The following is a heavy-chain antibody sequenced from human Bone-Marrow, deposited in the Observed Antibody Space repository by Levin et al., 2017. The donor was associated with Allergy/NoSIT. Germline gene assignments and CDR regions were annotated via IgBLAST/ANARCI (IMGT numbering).Heavy chain of an antibody. CDR2: ISTSGTTL. Sequence: GESLKISCAASGFGFSDYYMSWVRQAPGKGLEWVSYISTSGTTLFYVDSVKGRFTISRDNAKNSVYLQMNSLRAEDTAVYYCARGWYGDYWGQGTLVTVSS. CDR3: ARGWYGDY. J-gene: IGHJ4*02. CDR1: GFGFSDYY. V-gene: IGHV3-11*01. D-gene: IGHD6-13*01.